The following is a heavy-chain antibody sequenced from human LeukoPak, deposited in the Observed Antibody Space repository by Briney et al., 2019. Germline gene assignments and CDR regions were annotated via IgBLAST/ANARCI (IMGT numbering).Heavy chain of an antibody. CDR2: ISTSASTI. V-gene: IGHV3-48*03. J-gene: IGHJ3*02. D-gene: IGHD1-1*01. CDR3: ARDERSNHAFDI. CDR1: GFTFSSYE. Sequence: PGGSLRLSCAASGFTFSSYEMNWVRQAPGKGLEWVSYISTSASTIYYADSVKGRFTSSRDNAKNSLYLQMNSLRAEDTAVYYCARDERSNHAFDIWGQGPMVTVSS.